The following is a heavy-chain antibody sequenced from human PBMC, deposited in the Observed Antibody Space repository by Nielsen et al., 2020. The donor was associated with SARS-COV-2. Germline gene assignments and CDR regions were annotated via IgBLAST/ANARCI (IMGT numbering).Heavy chain of an antibody. CDR3: ARDGGSGSYDYSNFDY. V-gene: IGHV3-21*01. CDR1: GFTFSSYS. J-gene: IGHJ4*02. CDR2: ISSSSSYI. D-gene: IGHD3-10*01. Sequence: GESQNISCAASGFTFSSYSMNWVRQAPGKGLEWVSSISSSSSYIYYADSVKGRFTISRDNAKNSLYLQMNSLRAEDTAVYYCARDGGSGSYDYSNFDYWGQGTLVTVSS.